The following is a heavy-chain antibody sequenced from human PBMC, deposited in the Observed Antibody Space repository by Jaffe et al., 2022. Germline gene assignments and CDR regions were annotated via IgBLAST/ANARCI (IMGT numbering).Heavy chain of an antibody. CDR3: ARIGGGGSCLSAAFDI. D-gene: IGHD2-15*01. J-gene: IGHJ3*02. Sequence: QVTLRESGPALVKPTQTLTLTCTFSGFSLSTSGMCVSWIRQPPGKALEWLALIDWDDDKYYSTSLKTRLTISKDTSKNQVVLTMTNMDPVDTATYYCARIGGGGSCLSAAFDIWGQGTMVTVSS. CDR1: GFSLSTSGMC. CDR2: IDWDDDK. V-gene: IGHV2-70*01.